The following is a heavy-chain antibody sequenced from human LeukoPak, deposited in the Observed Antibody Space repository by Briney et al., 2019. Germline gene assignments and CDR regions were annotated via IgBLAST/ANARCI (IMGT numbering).Heavy chain of an antibody. CDR1: GFTFSSYD. J-gene: IGHJ4*02. V-gene: IGHV3-74*01. Sequence: GGSLRLSCAASGFTFSSYDMHWVRQAPGKGLVWVPRINSDGSSTSYADSVRGRFSISRDNAKNTLYLQMNSLRAEDTAVYYCARGLSGYASSLGYWGQGTLVTVSA. CDR2: INSDGSST. D-gene: IGHD6-6*01. CDR3: ARGLSGYASSLGY.